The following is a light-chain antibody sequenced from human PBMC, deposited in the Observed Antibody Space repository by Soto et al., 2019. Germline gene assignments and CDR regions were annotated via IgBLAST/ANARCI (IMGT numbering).Light chain of an antibody. Sequence: QSVLTQPASVSGSPGQSIIISCTGTSSDVGGYNYVSWYQQYPGKAPKLMIYDVSNRPSGVSNRFSGSKSGNTASLTISGLQAEDEADYYCSSYTISNTLVFGSGTKVTVL. V-gene: IGLV2-14*01. CDR1: SSDVGGYNY. CDR3: SSYTISNTLV. CDR2: DVS. J-gene: IGLJ1*01.